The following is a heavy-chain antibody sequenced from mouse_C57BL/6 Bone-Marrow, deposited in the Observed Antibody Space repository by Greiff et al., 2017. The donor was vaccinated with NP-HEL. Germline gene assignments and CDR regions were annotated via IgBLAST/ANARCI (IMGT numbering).Heavy chain of an antibody. D-gene: IGHD1-1*01. CDR2: INPYNGGT. CDR1: GYTFTDYY. V-gene: IGHV1-19*01. J-gene: IGHJ4*01. Sequence: VQLQQSGPVLVKPGASVKMSCKASGYTFTDYYMNWVKQSHGKSLEWIGVINPYNGGTSYNQKFKGKATLTVDKSSITAYMELNSLTSEDSSVYYCAREVITTVVARDYYAMDYWGQGTSVTVSS. CDR3: AREVITTVVARDYYAMDY.